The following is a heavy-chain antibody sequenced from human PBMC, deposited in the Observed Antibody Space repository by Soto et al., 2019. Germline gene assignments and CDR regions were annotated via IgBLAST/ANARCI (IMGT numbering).Heavy chain of an antibody. J-gene: IGHJ6*02. CDR2: IYYSGST. CDR3: ARVVSATRPRDYYYGMDV. D-gene: IGHD1-26*01. Sequence: LSLTCAVSGGSINSGGYSWSWVGQPPGRGLEWIGYIYYSGSTNYNPSLKSRVTISVDTSKNQFSLKLSSVTAADTAVYYCARVVSATRPRDYYYGMDVWGQGTTVTVSS. CDR1: GGSINSGGYS. V-gene: IGHV4-61*08.